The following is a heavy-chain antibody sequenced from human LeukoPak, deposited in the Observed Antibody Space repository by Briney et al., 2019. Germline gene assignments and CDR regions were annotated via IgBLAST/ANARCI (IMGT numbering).Heavy chain of an antibody. CDR3: AKDRAVVVVAATTPFDY. Sequence: ASVKVSCKASGYTFTSYGISWVRQAPGQGLEWMGWISAYNGNTNYAQKFQGRVTMTRDTSISTAYMELSRLRSDDTAVYYCAKDRAVVVVAATTPFDYWGQGTLGTVSS. V-gene: IGHV1-18*01. CDR2: ISAYNGNT. CDR1: GYTFTSYG. J-gene: IGHJ4*02. D-gene: IGHD2-15*01.